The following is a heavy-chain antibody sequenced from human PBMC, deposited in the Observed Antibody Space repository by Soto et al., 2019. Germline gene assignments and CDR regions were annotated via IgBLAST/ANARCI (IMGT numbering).Heavy chain of an antibody. J-gene: IGHJ4*02. Sequence: QVQLVESRGGVVQPGRSLRLSCAASGFTFSSYGMHWVRQAPGKGLEWVAVISYDGSNKYYADSVKGRFTISRDNSKNTLYLQMNSLRAEDTAVYYCARNPIDYWGQGTLVTVSS. CDR1: GFTFSSYG. CDR2: ISYDGSNK. V-gene: IGHV3-30*03. CDR3: ARNPIDY.